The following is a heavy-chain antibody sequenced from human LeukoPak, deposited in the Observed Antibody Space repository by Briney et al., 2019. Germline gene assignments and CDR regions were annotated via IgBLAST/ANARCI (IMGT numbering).Heavy chain of an antibody. Sequence: GGSLRLSCAASGFTFSSYGMHWVRQAPGKGLEWVSSISSSSSYIYYADSVKGRFTISRDNAKNSLYLQMNSLRAEDTAVYYCARGPDEGAYCGGDCPAGYYHYYMDVWGKGTTVTVSS. D-gene: IGHD2-21*02. CDR3: ARGPDEGAYCGGDCPAGYYHYYMDV. J-gene: IGHJ6*03. V-gene: IGHV3-21*01. CDR2: ISSSSSYI. CDR1: GFTFSSYG.